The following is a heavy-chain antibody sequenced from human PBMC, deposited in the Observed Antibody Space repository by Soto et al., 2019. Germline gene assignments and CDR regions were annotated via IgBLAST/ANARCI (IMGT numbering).Heavy chain of an antibody. Sequence: ASVKVSCKASGYTFTSYDINWVRQATGQGLEWMGWMNPNSGNTGYAQKFQGRVTMTRNTSISTAYMELSSLRSEDTAVYYCARGPGYCSSGSCYLYYYYYYVDVWGKGTTVTVSS. V-gene: IGHV1-8*01. CDR2: MNPNSGNT. CDR3: ARGPGYCSSGSCYLYYYYYYVDV. CDR1: GYTFTSYD. D-gene: IGHD2-15*01. J-gene: IGHJ6*03.